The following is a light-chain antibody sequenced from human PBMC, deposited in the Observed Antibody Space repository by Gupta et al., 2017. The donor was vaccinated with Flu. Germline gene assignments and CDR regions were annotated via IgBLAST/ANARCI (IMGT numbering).Light chain of an antibody. CDR3: AAWDNSISGV. J-gene: IGLJ3*02. Sequence: QSVLTQPPSASGTPGQRVTISCSGSSSNIGSNYVYCYQQPPGTAPILLIYRNNQRPSGVPDRFSGSKAGTSASLAISGLRAEDDADYYCAAWDNSISGVFGGGTKLTVL. V-gene: IGLV1-47*01. CDR1: SSNIGSNY. CDR2: RNN.